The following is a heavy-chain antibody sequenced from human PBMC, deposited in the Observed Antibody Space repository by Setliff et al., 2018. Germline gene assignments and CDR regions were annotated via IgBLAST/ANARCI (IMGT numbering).Heavy chain of an antibody. CDR3: ARGYCSGGSCADFDY. CDR2: INTNTGFP. CDR1: GGTFSNIG. J-gene: IGHJ4*02. D-gene: IGHD2-15*01. Sequence: ASVKVSCKASGGTFSNIGISWVRQAPGQGLEWMGGINTNTGFPTYAQGFTGRFVFSLDTSVSTAYLQISSVKAEDTAVYYCARGYCSGGSCADFDYWGQGTLVTVSS. V-gene: IGHV7-4-1*02.